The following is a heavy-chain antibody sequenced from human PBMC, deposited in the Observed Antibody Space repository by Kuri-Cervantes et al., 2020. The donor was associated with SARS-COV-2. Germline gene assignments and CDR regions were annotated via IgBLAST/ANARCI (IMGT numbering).Heavy chain of an antibody. J-gene: IGHJ6*03. CDR3: ARDSYDTMDV. CDR2: IYYSGST. V-gene: IGHV4-61*05. CDR1: GGSISSSSYY. Sequence: GSLRLSCTVSGGSISSSSYYWGWIRQPPGKGLEWIGYIYYSGSTNYNPSLKSRVTISVDTSKNQFSLKLSSVTAADTAVYYCARDSYDTMDVWGKGTTVTVSS. D-gene: IGHD3-9*01.